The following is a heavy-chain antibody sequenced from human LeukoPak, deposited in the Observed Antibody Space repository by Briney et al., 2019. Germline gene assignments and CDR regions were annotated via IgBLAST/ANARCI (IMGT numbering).Heavy chain of an antibody. CDR1: GGSFSGYY. CDR2: INHSGST. Sequence: SETLSLTCAVYGGSFSGYYWSWIRQPPGKGLEWIGEINHSGSTNYNPSLKSRVTILIDTSKNQFSLKLSSVTAADTALYYCARGPGTWYYYWGQGTLVTVSS. V-gene: IGHV4-34*01. J-gene: IGHJ4*02. D-gene: IGHD6-13*01. CDR3: ARGPGTWYYY.